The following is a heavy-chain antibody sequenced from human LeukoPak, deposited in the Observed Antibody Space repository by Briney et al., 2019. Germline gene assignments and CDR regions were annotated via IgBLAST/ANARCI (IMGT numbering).Heavy chain of an antibody. J-gene: IGHJ5*02. CDR3: AKEIGYSYGYDWFDP. D-gene: IGHD5-18*01. V-gene: IGHV3-20*04. CDR2: INWNGGST. Sequence: PGGSLRLSCAASGFTFDDYGMSWVRQAPGKGLEWVSGINWNGGSTGYADSVKGRFTISRDNAKNSLYLQMNSLRAEDTALYYCAKEIGYSYGYDWFDPWGQGTLVTVSS. CDR1: GFTFDDYG.